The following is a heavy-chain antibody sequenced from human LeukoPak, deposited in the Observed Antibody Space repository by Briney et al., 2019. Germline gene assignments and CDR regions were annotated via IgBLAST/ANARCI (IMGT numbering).Heavy chain of an antibody. V-gene: IGHV1-46*01. CDR1: GYTFTSYY. J-gene: IGHJ5*02. D-gene: IGHD6-13*01. CDR2: INPSGDST. CDR3: AKLAASETGEGS. Sequence: GASVKVSCKASGYTFTSYYIHCVRQAPGQGLEWMGVINPSGDSTSYAQKFQGRVTMTRDTSTSTVYTELSSLRSEDTAIYYCAKLAASETGEGSWGQGTLVTVSS.